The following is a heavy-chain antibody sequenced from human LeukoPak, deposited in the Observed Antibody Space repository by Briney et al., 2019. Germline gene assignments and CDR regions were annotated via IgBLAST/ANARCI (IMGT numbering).Heavy chain of an antibody. CDR3: ARDVLLWFGELSYIDY. V-gene: IGHV1-18*01. D-gene: IGHD3-10*01. J-gene: IGHJ4*02. Sequence: ASVKVSCKASGYTFTSYGISWVRQATGQGLEWMGWISAYNGNTNYAQNLQGRVTMTADTSTSTAYMELRSLGSDDTAVYYCARDVLLWFGELSYIDYWGQGTLVTVSS. CDR2: ISAYNGNT. CDR1: GYTFTSYG.